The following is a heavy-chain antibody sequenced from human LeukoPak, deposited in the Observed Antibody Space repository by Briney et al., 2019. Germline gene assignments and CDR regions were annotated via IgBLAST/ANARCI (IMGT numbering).Heavy chain of an antibody. Sequence: ASVKVSCKASGYTFTGYYIHWVRQAPGQGLEWMGWINPNSGGTNYAQRFQGRVTMTRDTSISTAYMELSRLRSDDTAVYYCASELGTTSIHWFDPWGQGTLVTVSS. CDR2: INPNSGGT. V-gene: IGHV1-2*02. D-gene: IGHD2-2*01. J-gene: IGHJ5*02. CDR3: ASELGTTSIHWFDP. CDR1: GYTFTGYY.